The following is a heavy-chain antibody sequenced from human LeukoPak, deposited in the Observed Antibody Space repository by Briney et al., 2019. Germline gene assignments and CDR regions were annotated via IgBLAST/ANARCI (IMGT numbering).Heavy chain of an antibody. J-gene: IGHJ4*02. CDR2: IKQDGSEK. CDR3: ARVLFYCSSTSCYYFDY. CDR1: GFTFSSYW. V-gene: IGHV3-7*01. Sequence: GGSLRLSCAASGFTFSSYWMSWVRQAPGKGLEWVANIKQDGSEKYYVDSVKGRFTISRDNAKNSLYLQMNSLRAEDTAVYYCARVLFYCSSTSCYYFDYWGQGTLVTVSS. D-gene: IGHD2-2*01.